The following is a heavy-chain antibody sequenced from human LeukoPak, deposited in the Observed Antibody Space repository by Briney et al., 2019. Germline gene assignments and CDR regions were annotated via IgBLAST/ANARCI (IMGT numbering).Heavy chain of an antibody. Sequence: GGSLRLSCAASGFTFSSYGMHWVRQAPGKGLEWVAVISHDGSHKYYAASVKGRFTISRDNPKNTLFLQMNSLRPEDTAVYYCARDIAFDGTRPPDYWGQGTLVTVSS. CDR3: ARDIAFDGTRPPDY. CDR1: GFTFSSYG. D-gene: IGHD3-3*02. CDR2: ISHDGSHK. J-gene: IGHJ4*02. V-gene: IGHV3-30*03.